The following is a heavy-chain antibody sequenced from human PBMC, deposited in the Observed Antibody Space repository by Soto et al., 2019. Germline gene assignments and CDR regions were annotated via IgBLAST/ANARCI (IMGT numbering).Heavy chain of an antibody. J-gene: IGHJ3*02. Sequence: ASVKVSCKASGYTFSNYDINWVLQATGQGLEWMGWLNPNTDKTGSAQKFQGRVTMTRNTSISTAYLELSGLRSDDTAVYYCARGIKGLPPSAFDIWGQGTRVTVSS. V-gene: IGHV1-8*01. CDR3: ARGIKGLPPSAFDI. CDR1: GYTFSNYD. CDR2: LNPNTDKT. D-gene: IGHD5-12*01.